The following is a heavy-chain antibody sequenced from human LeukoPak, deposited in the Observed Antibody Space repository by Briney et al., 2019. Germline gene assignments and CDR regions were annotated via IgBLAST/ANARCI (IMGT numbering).Heavy chain of an antibody. V-gene: IGHV3-33*06. CDR3: AKDLEPKSSSWPGDY. CDR1: GFTFSSYG. D-gene: IGHD6-13*01. CDR2: IWYDGSNK. Sequence: PGRSLRLSCAASGFTFSSYGMHWVRQAPGKGLEWVAVIWYDGSNKYYADSVKGRFTISRDNSENTLYLEMNGLRAEDTALYYCAKDLEPKSSSWPGDYWGQGTLVTVSS. J-gene: IGHJ4*02.